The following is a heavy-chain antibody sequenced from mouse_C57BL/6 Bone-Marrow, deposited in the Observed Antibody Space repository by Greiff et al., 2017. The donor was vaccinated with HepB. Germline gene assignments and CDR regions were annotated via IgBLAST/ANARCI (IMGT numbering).Heavy chain of an antibody. J-gene: IGHJ4*01. CDR3: VWGGYDGYYGAMDY. CDR1: GYAFSSSW. Sequence: QVQLKESGPELVKPGASVKISCKASGYAFSSSWMNWVKQRPGKGLEWIGRIYPGDGDTNYNEKFKGKATLTADKSSSTAYMELRSLTSEDSAVYCCVWGGYDGYYGAMDYWGQGTSVTVSS. CDR2: IYPGDGDT. V-gene: IGHV1-82*01. D-gene: IGHD2-3*01.